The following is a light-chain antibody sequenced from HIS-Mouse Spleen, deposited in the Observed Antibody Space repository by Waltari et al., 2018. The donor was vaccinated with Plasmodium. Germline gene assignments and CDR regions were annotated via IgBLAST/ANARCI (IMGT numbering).Light chain of an antibody. CDR1: SLRSYY. CDR3: NSRDSSGNHQV. J-gene: IGLJ3*02. Sequence: SSELTQDPAVSVALGQTVRLTCQGYSLRSYYASWYQQKPGQAPVLVIYGKNNRPSGVPDRFSGSSSGNTASLTSTGAQAEDEADYYCNSRDSSGNHQVFGGGTKLTVL. V-gene: IGLV3-19*01. CDR2: GKN.